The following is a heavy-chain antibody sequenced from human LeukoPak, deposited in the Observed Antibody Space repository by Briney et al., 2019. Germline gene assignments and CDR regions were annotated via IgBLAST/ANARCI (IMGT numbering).Heavy chain of an antibody. J-gene: IGHJ4*02. Sequence: PGGSLRLSCAASGFTFSSYAMSWVRQAPGKGLEWVSAISGSGGSTYYPDSVKGRFTISRDNSKNTLYLQMNSLRAEDTAVYYCAKDNSGSYYSPDYWGQGTLVTASS. CDR1: GFTFSSYA. D-gene: IGHD1-26*01. CDR2: ISGSGGST. V-gene: IGHV3-23*01. CDR3: AKDNSGSYYSPDY.